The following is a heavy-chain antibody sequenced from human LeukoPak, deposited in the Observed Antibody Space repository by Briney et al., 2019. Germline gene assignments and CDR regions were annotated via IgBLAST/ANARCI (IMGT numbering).Heavy chain of an antibody. CDR1: GFTFSSYG. Sequence: GGSLRLSCAASGFTFSSYGMHWVRQVPGKGPEWVAFISYDGSNAHSADSVQGRFTISRDNSKDTLYLQMNSLRVDDTAVYYCASGSYGSWYWYYFDYWGLGTLVTVSS. CDR3: ASGSYGSWYWYYFDY. D-gene: IGHD3-10*01. J-gene: IGHJ4*02. V-gene: IGHV3-30*19. CDR2: ISYDGSNA.